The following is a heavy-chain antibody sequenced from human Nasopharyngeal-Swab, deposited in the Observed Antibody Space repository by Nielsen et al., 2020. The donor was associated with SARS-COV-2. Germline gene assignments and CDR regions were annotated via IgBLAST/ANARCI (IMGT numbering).Heavy chain of an antibody. V-gene: IGHV3-74*01. CDR3: AKEGPGMFGVVGLDV. CDR2: INSDGSST. D-gene: IGHD3-3*01. Sequence: GGSLRLSCAASGFTFSNYWMHWVRQAPGKGLVWVSRINSDGSSTSYADSVKGRFTISRDNAKNTLYLQMNSLRAEDTAVYYCAKEGPGMFGVVGLDVWGQGTTVTVSS. CDR1: GFTFSNYW. J-gene: IGHJ6*02.